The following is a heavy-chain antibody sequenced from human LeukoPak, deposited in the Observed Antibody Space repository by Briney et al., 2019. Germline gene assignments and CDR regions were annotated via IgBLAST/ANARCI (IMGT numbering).Heavy chain of an antibody. J-gene: IGHJ4*02. CDR2: INHSGST. Sequence: SETLSLTCAVYGGSFSGFYWSWIRQPPGKGLEWIGEINHSGSTNYNPSLKSRVTISVDTSKNQFSLKLSSVTAADTAVYYCARQSGLRRGGDYWGQGTLVTVSS. CDR3: ARQSGLRRGGDY. CDR1: GGSFSGFY. D-gene: IGHD3-10*01. V-gene: IGHV4-34*01.